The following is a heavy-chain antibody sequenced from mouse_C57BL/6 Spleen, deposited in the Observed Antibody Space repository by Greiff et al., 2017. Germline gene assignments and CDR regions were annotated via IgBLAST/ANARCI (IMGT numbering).Heavy chain of an antibody. J-gene: IGHJ4*01. Sequence: VQLQQPGAELVKPGASVKLSCKASGYTFTSYWMHWVKQRPGQGLEWIGMIHPNSGSTNYNEKFKSKATLTVDKSSSTAYMQLSSLTSEDSAVYYCARSGVITTGNYAMDYWGQGTSVTVSS. CDR2: IHPNSGST. CDR1: GYTFTSYW. V-gene: IGHV1-64*01. CDR3: ARSGVITTGNYAMDY. D-gene: IGHD1-1*01.